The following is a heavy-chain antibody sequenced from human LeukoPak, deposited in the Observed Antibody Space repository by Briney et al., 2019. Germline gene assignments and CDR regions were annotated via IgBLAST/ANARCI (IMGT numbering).Heavy chain of an antibody. J-gene: IGHJ4*02. V-gene: IGHV3-11*06. CDR3: VRGGPYGDYDAY. Sequence: GGSLRLSCAVSGFTSSDYYMSWVRQAPGKEMECVSYISSDNTYTNYADSVRGRFTISRDNAKNSLYLQMDSMRAEDTAVYYCVRGGPYGDYDAYWGQGTLVTVS. CDR2: ISSDNTYT. D-gene: IGHD4-17*01. CDR1: GFTSSDYY.